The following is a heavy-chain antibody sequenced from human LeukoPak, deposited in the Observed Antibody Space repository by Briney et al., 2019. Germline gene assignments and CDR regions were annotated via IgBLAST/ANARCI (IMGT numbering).Heavy chain of an antibody. CDR2: IRSKAYGGTT. V-gene: IGHV3-49*03. CDR1: GGSFSGYY. D-gene: IGHD6-6*01. CDR3: TAARPLYYFDY. J-gene: IGHJ4*02. Sequence: LSLTCAVYGGSFSGYYWSWFRQAPGKGLEWVGFIRSKAYGGTTEYAASVKGRFTISRDDSKSIAYLQMNSLKTEDTAVYYCTAARPLYYFDYWGQGTLVTVSS.